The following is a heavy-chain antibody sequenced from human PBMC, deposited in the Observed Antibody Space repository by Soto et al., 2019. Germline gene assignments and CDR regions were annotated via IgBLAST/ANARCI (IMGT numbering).Heavy chain of an antibody. Sequence: PSETLSLTCTVSGGSISSYYWSWIRQPPGKGLEWIGYTYYSGSTNYNPSLKSRVTISVDTSKNQFSLKLSSVTAADTAVYYCARVSGGGLLWFGESHDAFDIWGQGTMVTVSS. CDR1: GGSISSYY. D-gene: IGHD3-10*01. V-gene: IGHV4-59*08. CDR2: TYYSGST. J-gene: IGHJ3*02. CDR3: ARVSGGGLLWFGESHDAFDI.